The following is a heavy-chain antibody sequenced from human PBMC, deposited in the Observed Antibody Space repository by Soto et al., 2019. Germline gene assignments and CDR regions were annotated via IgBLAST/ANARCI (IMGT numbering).Heavy chain of an antibody. J-gene: IGHJ6*02. CDR3: ARDRCTTAKCYTHHLDV. CDR1: GGTFSIYA. Sequence: QVQLVQSGAEVKTPGSSVKVSCKASGGTFSIYAFSWVRQAPGQGLEWMGWISPYSGHTKDAQKVQGRVTLTTETSTGTAYMELRSLASDDTAVYYCARDRCTTAKCYTHHLDVWGQGTTVIVSS. V-gene: IGHV1-18*01. CDR2: ISPYSGHT. D-gene: IGHD2-8*01.